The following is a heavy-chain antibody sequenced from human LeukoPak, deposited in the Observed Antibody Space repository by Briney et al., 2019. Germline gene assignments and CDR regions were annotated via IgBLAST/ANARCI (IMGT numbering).Heavy chain of an antibody. D-gene: IGHD6-19*01. CDR2: IYHSGST. J-gene: IGHJ4*02. V-gene: IGHV4-38-2*01. CDR3: ARNSSGWFFDY. Sequence: SETLSLTCDVSGDSISSGYYWGWIRQPPGKGLEWIGSIYHSGSTTYNPSLKSRVTISADTSKNQFSLKVRSVTAADTAAYYCARNSSGWFFDYWGQGTLVTVSS. CDR1: GDSISSGYY.